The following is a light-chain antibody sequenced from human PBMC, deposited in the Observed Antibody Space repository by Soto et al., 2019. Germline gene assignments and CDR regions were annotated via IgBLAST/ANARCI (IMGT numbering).Light chain of an antibody. Sequence: QSALTQPPSASGSPGQSVTISCTGTSSDVGVYNYVSWYQQHPGKAPKLMIYEVIKRPSGVPDRFSGSKSGNTASLTVSGLQAEDEADYYCSSYAGSNNFVVFGGGTKVTVL. J-gene: IGLJ2*01. V-gene: IGLV2-8*01. CDR2: EVI. CDR1: SSDVGVYNY. CDR3: SSYAGSNNFVV.